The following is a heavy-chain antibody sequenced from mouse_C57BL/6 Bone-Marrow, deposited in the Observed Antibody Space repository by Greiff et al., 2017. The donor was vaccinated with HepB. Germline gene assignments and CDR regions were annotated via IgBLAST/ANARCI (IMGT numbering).Heavy chain of an antibody. CDR2: IHPSDSDT. CDR3: AMGKGLRPFAY. J-gene: IGHJ3*01. Sequence: QVQLQQPGAELVKPGASVKVSCKASGYTFTSYWMHWVKQRPGQGLEWIGRIHPSDSDTNYNQKFKGKATLTVDKSSSTAYMQLSSLTSEDSAVYYCAMGKGLRPFAYWGQGTLVTVSA. D-gene: IGHD2-4*01. CDR1: GYTFTSYW. V-gene: IGHV1-74*01.